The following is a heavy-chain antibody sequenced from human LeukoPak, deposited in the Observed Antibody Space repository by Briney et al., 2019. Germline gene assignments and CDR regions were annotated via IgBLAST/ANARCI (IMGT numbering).Heavy chain of an antibody. V-gene: IGHV4-59*12. D-gene: IGHD3-22*01. CDR2: IYYSGST. CDR3: ARDPYYYDSSGYYLHWYFDL. Sequence: SETLFLTCTVSGGSISNYYWSWIRQPPGKELEWIGYIYYSGSTNYNPSLKSRVTISVDTSKNQFSLKLSSMTAADTAVYYCARDPYYYDSSGYYLHWYFDLWGRGTLVTVSS. CDR1: GGSISNYY. J-gene: IGHJ2*01.